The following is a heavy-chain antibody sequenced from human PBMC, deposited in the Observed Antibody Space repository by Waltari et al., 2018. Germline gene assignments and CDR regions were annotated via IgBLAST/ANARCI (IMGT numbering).Heavy chain of an antibody. D-gene: IGHD3-22*01. Sequence: QVQLQESGPGLVKPSETLSLTCTVSGGSISSYYWSWIRQPPGKGLEWIGYIYYSGSTTDNPSLKSRVTISVDTSKNQFALKLSSVTAADTAVYYCARSGTMIVAKDAFDIWGQGTMVTVSS. CDR3: ARSGTMIVAKDAFDI. J-gene: IGHJ3*02. CDR2: IYYSGST. V-gene: IGHV4-59*01. CDR1: GGSISSYY.